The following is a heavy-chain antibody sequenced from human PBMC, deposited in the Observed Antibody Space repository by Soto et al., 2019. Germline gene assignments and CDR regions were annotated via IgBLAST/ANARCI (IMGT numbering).Heavy chain of an antibody. J-gene: IGHJ4*02. CDR2: IYYNGNT. CDR1: GGSISNHY. D-gene: IGHD7-27*01. CDR3: TRANWYSEH. Sequence: QVQLQESVPGLVKPSETLSLTCSVSGGSISNHYWSWIRQPPGKGLEWIGYIYYNGNTNYNPSLKSRVTMSVDTSRNQISLKLTTVTAADSAVYYCTRANWYSEHWGQGTLVTVSS. V-gene: IGHV4-59*11.